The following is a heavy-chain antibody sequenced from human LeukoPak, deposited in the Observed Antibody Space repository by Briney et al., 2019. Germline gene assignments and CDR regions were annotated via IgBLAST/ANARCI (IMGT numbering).Heavy chain of an antibody. V-gene: IGHV5-51*01. CDR3: ARLGALRGSYDFWSGYELDY. CDR2: IYPGDSDT. CDR1: GYSFTSYW. J-gene: IGHJ4*02. D-gene: IGHD3-3*01. Sequence: GESLKISCKGSGYSFTSYWIGWVRQMPGKGLEGMGIIYPGDSDTRYSPSFQGQVTISADKPISTAYLQWSSLKASDTAMYYCARLGALRGSYDFWSGYELDYWGQGTLVTVSS.